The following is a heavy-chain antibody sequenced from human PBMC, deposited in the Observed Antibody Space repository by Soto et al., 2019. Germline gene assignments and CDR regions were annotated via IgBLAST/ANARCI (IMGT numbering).Heavy chain of an antibody. J-gene: IGHJ6*03. V-gene: IGHV3-30*18. CDR2: ISYDGSNK. CDR3: AKDKTYDILTGYSYMDV. D-gene: IGHD3-9*01. Sequence: HPGGSLRLSCAASGFTFSSYGMHWVRQAPGKGLEWVAVISYDGSNKYYADSVKGRFTISRDNSKNTLYLQMNSLRAEDTAVYYCAKDKTYDILTGYSYMDVWGKGTTVTVSS. CDR1: GFTFSSYG.